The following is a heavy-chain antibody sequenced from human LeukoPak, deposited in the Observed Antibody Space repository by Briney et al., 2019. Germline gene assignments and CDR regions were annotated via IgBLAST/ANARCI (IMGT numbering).Heavy chain of an antibody. J-gene: IGHJ4*02. CDR3: ARARVARDYALHTFDY. V-gene: IGHV1-69*13. CDR2: INPIFGTA. D-gene: IGHD4-17*01. Sequence: ASVKVSCKASGGTFSSYAISWVRQAPGQGLEWMGGINPIFGTANYAQKFQGRVTITADESTSTAYMELSSLRSEDTAVYYCARARVARDYALHTFDYWGQGTLVTVSS. CDR1: GGTFSSYA.